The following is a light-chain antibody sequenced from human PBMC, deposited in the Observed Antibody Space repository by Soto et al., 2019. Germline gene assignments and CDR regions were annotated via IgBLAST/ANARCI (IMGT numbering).Light chain of an antibody. Sequence: QSALTQPASVSGSPGQSITISCTGNSSDVGGYKYVSWYQQHPGKAPKLMIYDVSNRPSGVSNRFSGSKSGNTASLTISGLQAEDEADYYCSSYTSSSTLVFGTGTKVTVL. V-gene: IGLV2-14*01. CDR2: DVS. J-gene: IGLJ1*01. CDR3: SSYTSSSTLV. CDR1: SSDVGGYKY.